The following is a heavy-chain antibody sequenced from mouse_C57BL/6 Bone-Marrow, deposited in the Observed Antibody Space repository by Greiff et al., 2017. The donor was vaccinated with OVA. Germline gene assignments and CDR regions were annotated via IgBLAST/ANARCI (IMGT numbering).Heavy chain of an antibody. Sequence: DVKLVESGPGLVKPSQSLSLTCSVTGYSITSGYYWNWIRQFPGNKLEWMGYISYDGSNNYNPSLKNRISITRDTSKNQFFLKLNSVTTEDTATYYCARENYSKIDYWGQGTTLTVSS. CDR1: GYSITSGYY. CDR2: ISYDGSN. V-gene: IGHV3-6*01. CDR3: ARENYSKIDY. D-gene: IGHD2-5*01. J-gene: IGHJ2*01.